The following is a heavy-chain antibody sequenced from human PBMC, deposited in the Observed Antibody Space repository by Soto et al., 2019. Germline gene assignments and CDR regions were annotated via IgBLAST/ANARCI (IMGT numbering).Heavy chain of an antibody. D-gene: IGHD6-19*01. J-gene: IGHJ4*02. CDR1: GVSISSNYY. V-gene: IGHV4-4*02. CDR2: TSHIGSV. CDR3: ARSFGWYAIDY. Sequence: QVLLQESGPGLVQPSGTLSLSCVVSGVSISSNYYWGWVRQPPGKGLEWLGDTSHIGSVNYNPSLKSRVTISMYKSQNQFSLKVNSVTAADTAVYYCARSFGWYAIDYWGQGTLVIVSS.